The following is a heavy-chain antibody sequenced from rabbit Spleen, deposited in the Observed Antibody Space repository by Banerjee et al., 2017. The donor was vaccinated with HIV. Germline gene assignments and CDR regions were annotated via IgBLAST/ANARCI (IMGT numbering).Heavy chain of an antibody. J-gene: IGHJ6*01. CDR1: GVSFRGDSY. CDR2: IDTGSSGFT. Sequence: QSLEESGGDLVKPGASLTLICIAYGVSFRGDSYMCWVRKAPGKGLEWIACIDTGSSGFTYYETWAKGRFTVSKTSSTTVTLQMTILTAADTATYFCARDTSSSFSSYGMDLWCQWTLVTVS. CDR3: ARDTSSSFSSYGMDL. D-gene: IGHD1-1*01. V-gene: IGHV1S40*01.